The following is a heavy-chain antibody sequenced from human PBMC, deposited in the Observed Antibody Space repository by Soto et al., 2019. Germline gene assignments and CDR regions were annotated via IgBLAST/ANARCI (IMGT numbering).Heavy chain of an antibody. CDR3: ATGRSDSGWYEEHF. D-gene: IGHD6-19*01. CDR2: LSYLGTT. J-gene: IGHJ4*02. Sequence: KTLYLNCTVPNDSIRSGTYYWAWIRQPPGRGLEWMGSLSYLGTTDYNPSLKSRVTISKDASKNQFSLKLTSVTAADTAVYYCATGRSDSGWYEEHFWGRVTLVIVSS. V-gene: IGHV4-39*01. CDR1: NDSIRSGTYY.